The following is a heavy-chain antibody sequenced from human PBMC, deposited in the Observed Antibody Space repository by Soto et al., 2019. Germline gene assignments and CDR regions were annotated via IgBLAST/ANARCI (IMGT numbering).Heavy chain of an antibody. D-gene: IGHD3-3*01. J-gene: IGHJ6*03. CDR1: GGSFSGYY. Sequence: QVQLQQWGAGLLKPSETLSLTCAVYGGSFSGYYWRWIRQPPGKGLEWIGEINHSGSTNYNPSLKSRVTISVDTSKNQFSLKLSSVTAADTAVYYCARGVVIIGYYYYYYMDVWGKGTTVTVSS. CDR3: ARGVVIIGYYYYYYMDV. CDR2: INHSGST. V-gene: IGHV4-34*01.